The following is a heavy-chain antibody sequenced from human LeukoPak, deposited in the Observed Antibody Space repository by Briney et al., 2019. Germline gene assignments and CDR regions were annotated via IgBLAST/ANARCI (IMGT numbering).Heavy chain of an antibody. Sequence: GSVKVSCKASGYTFTGYYMHWERQAPGQGLEWVGLINPNSGGTNYAQKFQGRVTMTRDTSISTAYMELSRLRSDDTAVYYCARVGRSSSWYRDWFDGWGQGTLVTVSS. V-gene: IGHV1-2*02. CDR3: ARVGRSSSWYRDWFDG. J-gene: IGHJ5*02. CDR2: INPNSGGT. D-gene: IGHD6-13*01. CDR1: GYTFTGYY.